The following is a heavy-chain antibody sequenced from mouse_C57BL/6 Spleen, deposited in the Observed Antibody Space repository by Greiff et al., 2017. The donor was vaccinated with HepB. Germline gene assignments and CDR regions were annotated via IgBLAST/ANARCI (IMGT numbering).Heavy chain of an antibody. V-gene: IGHV1-50*01. CDR1: GFTFTSYW. CDR2: IDPSDSYT. J-gene: IGHJ1*03. CDR3: ARGIYSNWYFDV. D-gene: IGHD2-5*01. Sequence: QVQLKQPGAELVKPGASVKLSCKASGFTFTSYWMQWVKQRPGQGLEWIGEIDPSDSYTNYNQQFKGMATLTVDTASRTAYMQLSSLTSEDSAVYYCARGIYSNWYFDVWGTGTTVTVSS.